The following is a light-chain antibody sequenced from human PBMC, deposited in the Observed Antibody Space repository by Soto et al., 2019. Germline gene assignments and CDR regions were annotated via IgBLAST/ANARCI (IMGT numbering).Light chain of an antibody. Sequence: DIQMTQSPSSLSASVGDRVTITCQASQDISHYLNWYQQKPGKAPKLLVYDASNLEAGVPSRFSGSESGTDFSFTISSLQPEDIATYYCQQFDDLPITFGQGTRLEIK. CDR1: QDISHY. CDR2: DAS. CDR3: QQFDDLPIT. V-gene: IGKV1-33*01. J-gene: IGKJ5*01.